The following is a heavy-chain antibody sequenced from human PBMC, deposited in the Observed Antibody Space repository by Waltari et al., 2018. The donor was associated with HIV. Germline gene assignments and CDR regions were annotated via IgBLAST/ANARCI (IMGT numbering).Heavy chain of an antibody. CDR2: IRSKTDGGTT. Sequence: EVQLVESGGGLVKPGGSLRLSCAASGFTFNNAWMGWVRQAPGKGLEWVGRIRSKTDGGTTDYTAPVKGRFTISRDDSKNTLYLQMNSLKTEDTAVYYCASGYNYGSGFYSWGQGTLVTVSS. J-gene: IGHJ4*02. D-gene: IGHD5-18*01. CDR1: GFTFNNAW. CDR3: ASGYNYGSGFYS. V-gene: IGHV3-15*01.